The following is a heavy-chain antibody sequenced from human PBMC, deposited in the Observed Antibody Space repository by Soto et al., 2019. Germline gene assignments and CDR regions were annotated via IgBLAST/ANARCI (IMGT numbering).Heavy chain of an antibody. V-gene: IGHV4-30-2*01. CDR3: ARSSSSDWFDP. D-gene: IGHD6-6*01. J-gene: IGHJ5*02. CDR2: IYHSGST. Sequence: SETLSLTCAVSVGSISSGGYSWSWIRQPPGKGLEWIGYIYHSGSTYYNPSLKSRVTISVDRSKNQFSLKLSSVTAADTAVYYCARSSSSDWFDPWGQGTLVTVSS. CDR1: VGSISSGGYS.